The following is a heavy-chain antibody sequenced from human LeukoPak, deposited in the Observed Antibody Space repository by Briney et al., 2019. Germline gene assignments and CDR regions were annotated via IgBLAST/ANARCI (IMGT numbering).Heavy chain of an antibody. V-gene: IGHV4-59*10. CDR2: IYTSGST. CDR1: GGSFSGYY. D-gene: IGHD6-13*01. CDR3: ARAVAAAGKGFDY. Sequence: PSETLSLTCAVHGGSFSGYYWTWIRQPAGKGLEWIGRIYTSGSTNYNPSLKSRVTISVDKSKNQFSLKLSSVTAADTAVYYCARAVAAAGKGFDYWGQGTLVTVSS. J-gene: IGHJ4*02.